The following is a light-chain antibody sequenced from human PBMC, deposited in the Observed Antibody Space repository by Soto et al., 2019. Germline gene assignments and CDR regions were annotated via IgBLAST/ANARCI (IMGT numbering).Light chain of an antibody. Sequence: QSLLTHPASRYDSAAQSITISCTSTISDLGRYNYVSWYQQHPGNAPKLMIYEVSNRPSGVSNPFSGSKSGNTASLTSSGLQAEDEADYYCGSYTNNSTYVFGRGTRGIVL. CDR2: EVS. CDR1: ISDLGRYNY. CDR3: GSYTNNSTYV. V-gene: IGLV2-14*01. J-gene: IGLJ1*01.